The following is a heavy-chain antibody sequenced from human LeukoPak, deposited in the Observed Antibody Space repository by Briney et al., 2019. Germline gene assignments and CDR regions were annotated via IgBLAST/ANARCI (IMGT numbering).Heavy chain of an antibody. J-gene: IGHJ3*02. D-gene: IGHD3-22*01. V-gene: IGHV3-7*01. CDR3: ARVLGYYDSSGYSVNDAFDI. CDR2: IKQDGSEK. Sequence: PGGSLRLSCAAAGFTFSSYWMSWVRQAPGKGLEWVANIKQDGSEKYYVDSVKGRFTISRDNATNSLYLQINSLRAEDTAVYYCARVLGYYDSSGYSVNDAFDIWGQGTMVTVSS. CDR1: GFTFSSYW.